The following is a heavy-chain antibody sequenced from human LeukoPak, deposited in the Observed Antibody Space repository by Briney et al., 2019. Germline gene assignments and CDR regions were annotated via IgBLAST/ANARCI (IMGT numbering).Heavy chain of an antibody. CDR1: GFTFSNYS. Sequence: GGSLRLSCAASGFTFSNYSMNWVRQAPGKGLEWVSSISSRSSYIYYADSVKGRFTISRDNAKNSLYLQMNSLRAEDTAVYYCARDGDILTGYYPHYYMDVWGKGTTVTVSS. J-gene: IGHJ6*03. CDR3: ARDGDILTGYYPHYYMDV. D-gene: IGHD3-9*01. CDR2: ISSRSSYI. V-gene: IGHV3-21*01.